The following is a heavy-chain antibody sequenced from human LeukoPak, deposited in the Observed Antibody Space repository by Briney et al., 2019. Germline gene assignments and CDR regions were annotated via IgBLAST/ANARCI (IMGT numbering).Heavy chain of an antibody. CDR2: IYSGGST. CDR1: GFTVSSNY. J-gene: IGHJ5*02. Sequence: GGSLRLSCAASGFTVSSNYMSWVRQAPGKGLEWVSVIYSGGSTYYADSVKGRFTISRHNSKNTLYLRMNSLRAEDTAVYYCARGEETYPNWFDPWGQGTLVTVSS. V-gene: IGHV3-53*04. D-gene: IGHD1-26*01. CDR3: ARGEETYPNWFDP.